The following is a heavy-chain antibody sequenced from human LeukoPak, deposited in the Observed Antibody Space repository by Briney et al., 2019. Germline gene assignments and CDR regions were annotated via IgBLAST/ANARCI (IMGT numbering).Heavy chain of an antibody. CDR3: ARKREPGGDFDY. J-gene: IGHJ4*02. D-gene: IGHD1-26*01. Sequence: ASVKVSCKASGGTFSSYAISWVRQAPGQGLEWMGRIIPILGIANYAQKFQDRVTITADKSTSTAYMELSSLRSEDTAVYYCARKREPGGDFDYWGQGTLVTVSS. CDR2: IIPILGIA. V-gene: IGHV1-69*04. CDR1: GGTFSSYA.